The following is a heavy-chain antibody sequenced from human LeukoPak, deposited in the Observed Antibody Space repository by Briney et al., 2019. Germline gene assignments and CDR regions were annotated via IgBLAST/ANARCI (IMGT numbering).Heavy chain of an antibody. J-gene: IGHJ4*02. CDR1: GFTFSSYS. D-gene: IGHD6-13*01. V-gene: IGHV3-48*04. CDR2: ISSSSSTI. Sequence: GGSLRLSCAASGFTFSSYSMNWVRQAPGKGLEWVSYISSSSSTIYYADSVKGRFTISRDNAKNSLYLQMNSLRAEDTAVYYCARALDPGIAAAGTGYWGQGTLVTVSS. CDR3: ARALDPGIAAAGTGY.